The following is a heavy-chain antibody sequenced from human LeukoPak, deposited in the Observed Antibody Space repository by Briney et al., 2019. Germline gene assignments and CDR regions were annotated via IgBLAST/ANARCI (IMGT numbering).Heavy chain of an antibody. CDR3: ARLRFDFWSGYTHPYFDY. CDR2: IYYSGTT. J-gene: IGHJ4*02. Sequence: SETLSLTCTVSGGSISSSSYSWGWIRQPPGKGLEWIGSIYYSGTTYYNPSLKSRVTISVDTPKIQSSLKLSSVAATDTAVYFCARLRFDFWSGYTHPYFDYWGQGTLVTVSS. CDR1: GGSISSSSYS. D-gene: IGHD3-3*01. V-gene: IGHV4-39*01.